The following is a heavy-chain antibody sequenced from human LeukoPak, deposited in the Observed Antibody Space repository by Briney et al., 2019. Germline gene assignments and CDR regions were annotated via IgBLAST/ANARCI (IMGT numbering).Heavy chain of an antibody. CDR3: ARTRYYYDNSVYPAVRFDF. J-gene: IGHJ4*02. D-gene: IGHD3-22*01. CDR2: IFYNGST. V-gene: IGHV4-59*01. CDR1: GGSISSYY. Sequence: SETLSLTCTVSGGSISSYYWSWIRQPPGKELEWIGYIFYNGSTNYSPSLKSRVTISVDTSQNQFSLKLTSVTAADTAVYYCARTRYYYDNSVYPAVRFDFWGQGILVTVS.